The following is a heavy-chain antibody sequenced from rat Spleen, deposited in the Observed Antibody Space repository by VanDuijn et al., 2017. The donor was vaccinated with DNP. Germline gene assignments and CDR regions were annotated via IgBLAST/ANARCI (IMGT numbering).Heavy chain of an antibody. CDR2: ITYDGGST. CDR1: GFTFHSFP. CDR3: TTDLGDY. Sequence: EVQLVESGGGLVQPGRSMKLSCAASGFTFHSFPMVWVRQAPTKGLEWVASITYDGGSTYYRDSVKGRFSISRDNAKSSLYLQMDSLRSEDTATYYCTTDLGDYWGQGVMVTVSS. J-gene: IGHJ2*01. V-gene: IGHV5-46*01. D-gene: IGHD5-1*01.